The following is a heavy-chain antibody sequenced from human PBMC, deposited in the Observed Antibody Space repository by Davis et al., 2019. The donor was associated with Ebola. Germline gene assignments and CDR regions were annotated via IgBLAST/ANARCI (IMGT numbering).Heavy chain of an antibody. CDR1: GGSISSSSYY. CDR2: IYYSGST. D-gene: IGHD1-26*01. Sequence: MPSETLSLTCTVSGGSISSSSYYWGWIRQPPGKGLEWIGSIYYSGSTYYNPSLKSRVTISVDTSKNQFSLKLSSVTAADTAVYYCARRSSGSYSDYYYGMDVWGQGTTVTVSS. J-gene: IGHJ6*02. CDR3: ARRSSGSYSDYYYGMDV. V-gene: IGHV4-39*01.